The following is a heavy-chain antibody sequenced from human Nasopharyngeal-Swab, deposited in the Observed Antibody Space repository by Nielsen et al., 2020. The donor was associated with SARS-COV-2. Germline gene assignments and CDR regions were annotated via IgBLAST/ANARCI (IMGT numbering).Heavy chain of an antibody. CDR3: ARDGDYDILTGHGGWFDP. CDR2: FDPEDGET. D-gene: IGHD3-9*01. V-gene: IGHV1-24*01. Sequence: WVRQAPGQGLEWMGGFDPEDGETIYAQKFQGRVTMTEDTSTDTAYMELSSLRSDDTAVYYCARDGDYDILTGHGGWFDPWGQGTLVTVSS. J-gene: IGHJ5*02.